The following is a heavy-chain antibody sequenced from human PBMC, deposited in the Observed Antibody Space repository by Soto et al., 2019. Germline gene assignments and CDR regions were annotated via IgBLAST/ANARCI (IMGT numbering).Heavy chain of an antibody. CDR2: INRHGDST. D-gene: IGHD4-17*01. Sequence: EVYLVESGGGVVRPGGSLRLSCAASGFGFDEYGMSWVRQGPGKGLEWVSGINRHGDSTGYADSVKGRFTISRDNANXXLYLQMNGLRAEDTAFYYCARDHRWGYEYGDYGDSWGQGTLVTVSS. CDR3: ARDHRWGYEYGDYGDS. CDR1: GFGFDEYG. J-gene: IGHJ4*02. V-gene: IGHV3-20*04.